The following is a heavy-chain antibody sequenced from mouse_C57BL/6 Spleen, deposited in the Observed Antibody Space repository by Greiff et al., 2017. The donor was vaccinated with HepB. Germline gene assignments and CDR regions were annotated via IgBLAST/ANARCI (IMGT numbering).Heavy chain of an antibody. CDR3: ARGGYSNSWYFGY. Sequence: VKLQQPGAELVRPGSSVKLSCKASGYTFTSYWMHWVKQRPIQGLEWIGNIDPSDSETHYNQKFKDKATLTVDKSSSTAYMQLSSLTSEDSAVYYCARGGYSNSWYFGYWGQGTTLTVSS. J-gene: IGHJ2*01. D-gene: IGHD2-5*01. CDR2: IDPSDSET. CDR1: GYTFTSYW. V-gene: IGHV1-52*01.